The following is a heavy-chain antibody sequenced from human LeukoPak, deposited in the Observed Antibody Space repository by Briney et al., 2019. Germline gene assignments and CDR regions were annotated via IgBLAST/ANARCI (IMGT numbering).Heavy chain of an antibody. V-gene: IGHV4-30-4*01. D-gene: IGHD2-2*01. CDR2: IYYSGST. CDR1: GGSISSVDYY. Sequence: SETLSLTCTVSGGSISSVDYYWSWIRQPPGKGLEWIGYIYYSGSTHYNPSLQSRVTISVDTSKNQFSLNLNSVTAADTAVYYCARVIVVVPIGVYHYYAMDVWGQGTTVTVSS. J-gene: IGHJ6*02. CDR3: ARVIVVVPIGVYHYYAMDV.